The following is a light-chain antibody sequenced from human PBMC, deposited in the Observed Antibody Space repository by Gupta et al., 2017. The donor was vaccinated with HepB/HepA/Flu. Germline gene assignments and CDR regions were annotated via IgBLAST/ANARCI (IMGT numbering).Light chain of an antibody. CDR3: HQHANWSPIT. Sequence: EIVLTQSPATLSLSPGERATLSCRASQSVRNRLAWYQQKRGQAPRLLIYDASNRAAGIPARFSGSGSRTDFTLTISSLEPEDFAVYYCHQHANWSPITFGQGTRLEIK. CDR2: DAS. V-gene: IGKV3-11*01. J-gene: IGKJ5*01. CDR1: QSVRNR.